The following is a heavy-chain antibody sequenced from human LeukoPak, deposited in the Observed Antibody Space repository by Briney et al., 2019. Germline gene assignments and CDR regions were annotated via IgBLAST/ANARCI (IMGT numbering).Heavy chain of an antibody. J-gene: IGHJ3*01. Sequence: PSETLSLTCAVYGGSFSGYYWSWIRQPPGKGLEWIGEINHRGTTNYNPSFKSRVNLSLDTSKNQLSLKMTSVTAADTDVYYCARGQPLRSFRRGAFDLWGPGTMVTVSS. CDR3: ARGQPLRSFRRGAFDL. D-gene: IGHD1-1*01. CDR2: INHRGTT. CDR1: GGSFSGYY. V-gene: IGHV4-34*01.